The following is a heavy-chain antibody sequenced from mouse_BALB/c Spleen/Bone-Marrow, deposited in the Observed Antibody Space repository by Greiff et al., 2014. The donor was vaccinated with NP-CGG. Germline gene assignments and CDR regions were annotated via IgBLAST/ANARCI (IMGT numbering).Heavy chain of an antibody. J-gene: IGHJ4*01. D-gene: IGHD5-2*01. CDR2: IYPYSGGT. CDR3: ARSGIPYAMDY. V-gene: IGHV1S29*02. Sequence: EVQRVESGPELVKPGASVKISCKASEYTFTDYNMHWVKQSHGKSLEWIGYIYPYSGGTGYNQKFKSKATLTVDDSSFTAYMELRSLTTEDSAVYYCARSGIPYAMDYWGQGTSVTVSS. CDR1: EYTFTDYN.